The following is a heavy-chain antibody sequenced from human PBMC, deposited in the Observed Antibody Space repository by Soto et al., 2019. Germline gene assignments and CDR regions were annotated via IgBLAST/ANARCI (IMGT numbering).Heavy chain of an antibody. J-gene: IGHJ6*03. CDR2: ISSSSSYI. CDR3: ARVGGYCSSTSCYEEVENYYMDV. V-gene: IGHV3-21*01. Sequence: GGSLRLSCAASGFTFSSYSMNWVRQAPGKGLEWVSSISSSSSYIYYADSVKGRFTISRDNAKNSLYLQMNSLRAEDTAVYYCARVGGYCSSTSCYEEVENYYMDVWGKGTTVTVSS. D-gene: IGHD2-2*01. CDR1: GFTFSSYS.